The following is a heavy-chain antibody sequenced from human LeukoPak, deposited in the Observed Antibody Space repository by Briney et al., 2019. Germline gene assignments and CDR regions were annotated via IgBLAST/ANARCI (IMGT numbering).Heavy chain of an antibody. V-gene: IGHV4-34*01. Sequence: SETLSLTCAVYGGSFSGYYWSWIRQPPGKGLEWIGEINHSGSTNYNPSLKSRVTISVDTSKNQFALKLSSVTAADTAVYYCARGVPLLYYWGQGTLVTVSS. J-gene: IGHJ4*02. D-gene: IGHD2/OR15-2a*01. CDR3: ARGVPLLYY. CDR2: INHSGST. CDR1: GGSFSGYY.